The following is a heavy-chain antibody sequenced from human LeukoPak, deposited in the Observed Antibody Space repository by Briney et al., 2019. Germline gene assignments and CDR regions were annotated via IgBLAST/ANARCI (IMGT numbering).Heavy chain of an antibody. V-gene: IGHV3-53*01. J-gene: IGHJ4*02. CDR2: IYSGGST. CDR1: GFTVSSNY. CDR3: ARDQDDYGDYVSG. D-gene: IGHD4-17*01. Sequence: GGSLRLSCAASGFTVSSNYMSWVRQAPGKGLEWVSVIYSGGSTYYADSVKGRFTISRDNSKNTLYLQMNSLRAEDTAVYYCARDQDDYGDYVSGWGQGTLVTVSS.